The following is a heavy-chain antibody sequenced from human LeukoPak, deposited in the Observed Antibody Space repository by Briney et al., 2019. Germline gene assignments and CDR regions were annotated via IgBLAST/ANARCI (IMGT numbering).Heavy chain of an antibody. Sequence: GGSLRLSCSASGFTFSIYAMNWVRQAPGKGLEWVSSIGGSGGTTYYADSVKGRFTISRDNSKNTLYLQMNSLRAEDTAVYYCAKDIYDSSGYYGLFDYWGQGTLVTVSS. V-gene: IGHV3-23*01. D-gene: IGHD3-22*01. CDR3: AKDIYDSSGYYGLFDY. CDR2: IGGSGGTT. CDR1: GFTFSIYA. J-gene: IGHJ4*02.